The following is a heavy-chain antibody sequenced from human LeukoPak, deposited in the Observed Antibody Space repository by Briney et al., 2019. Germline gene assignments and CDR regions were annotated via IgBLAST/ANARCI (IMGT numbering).Heavy chain of an antibody. Sequence: GGSLRLSCAASGFTFSTYWMNWVRQAPGKGLEWVANIKPDGSDKYYVDSVKGRFTVSRDNAKNSLYLQMNSLRAEDTAVYYCAKPVVVVVVPAAIAEDYWGQGTLVTVSS. CDR2: IKPDGSDK. CDR3: AKPVVVVVVPAAIAEDY. CDR1: GFTFSTYW. J-gene: IGHJ4*02. D-gene: IGHD2-2*02. V-gene: IGHV3-7*01.